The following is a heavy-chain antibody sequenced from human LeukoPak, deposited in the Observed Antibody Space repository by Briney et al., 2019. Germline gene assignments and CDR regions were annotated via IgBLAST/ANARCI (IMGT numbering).Heavy chain of an antibody. D-gene: IGHD1-14*01. CDR3: ARNTPSLTTYGMDV. CDR2: ISGGSSST. J-gene: IGHJ6*02. Sequence: PGGSLRLSCAVSGXTFSRYSMNWVRQAPGKGLEWVSVISGGSSSTFYADSVKGRFTISRDNAKSSLYLQMNSLRAEDTAVYYCARNTPSLTTYGMDVWGQGTTVTVSS. V-gene: IGHV3-21*01. CDR1: GXTFSRYS.